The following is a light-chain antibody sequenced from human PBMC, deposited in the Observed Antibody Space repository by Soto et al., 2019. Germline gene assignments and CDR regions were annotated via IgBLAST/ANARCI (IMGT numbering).Light chain of an antibody. CDR3: MQGTHWPYT. Sequence: DVVMTQSPLSLPVTLGQPASISCRSSQSLVYSDGNTYLSWFQQRPGQSPRRLIYKVSNWDSGVPGRFSGSGSGSDFTLKISRVEAEDIGVYYCMQGTHWPYTFGQGTKLKIK. CDR1: QSLVYSDGNTY. CDR2: KVS. J-gene: IGKJ2*01. V-gene: IGKV2D-30*01.